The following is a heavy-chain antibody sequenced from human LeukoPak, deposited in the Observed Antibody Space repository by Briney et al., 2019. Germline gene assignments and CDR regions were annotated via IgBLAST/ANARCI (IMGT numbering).Heavy chain of an antibody. J-gene: IGHJ4*02. Sequence: ASVKVSCKASGYTFTGYYMHWVRQAPGQGLEWMGWINPNSGGTNYAQKFQGRVTMTRDTSISTAYMELSRLRSDDTAVYYCARYRIAVAGFDYWGQGTLVTVSS. CDR3: ARYRIAVAGFDY. D-gene: IGHD6-19*01. CDR2: INPNSGGT. CDR1: GYTFTGYY. V-gene: IGHV1-2*02.